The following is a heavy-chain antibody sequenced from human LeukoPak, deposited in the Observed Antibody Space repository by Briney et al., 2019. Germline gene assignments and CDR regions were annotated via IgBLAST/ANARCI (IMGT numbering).Heavy chain of an antibody. V-gene: IGHV3-11*04. CDR2: ISSGSSI. CDR1: GFTFSDYY. D-gene: IGHD5-18*01. CDR3: ARAGRGFSYGYVDY. Sequence: PGGSLRLSXAASGFTFSDYYMSWIRQAPGKGLEWVSYISSGSSIYYADSVKGRFTISRDNAKNSLYLQMNSLRAEDTAVYYCARAGRGFSYGYVDYWGQGTLVTVSS. J-gene: IGHJ4*02.